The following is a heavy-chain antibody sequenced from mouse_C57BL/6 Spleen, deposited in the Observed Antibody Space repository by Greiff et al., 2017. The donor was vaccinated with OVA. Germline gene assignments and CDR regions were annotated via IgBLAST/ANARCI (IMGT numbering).Heavy chain of an antibody. CDR2: IYPGDGDT. V-gene: IGHV1-82*01. Sequence: VQLQQSGPELVKPGASVKISCKASGYAFSSSWMNWVKQRPGKGLEWIGRIYPGDGDTNYNGKFKGKATLTADKSSSTAYMQLSSLTSEDSAVYFCARSLIYYYGSSGYYYAMDYWGQGTSVTVSS. J-gene: IGHJ4*01. CDR1: GYAFSSSW. CDR3: ARSLIYYYGSSGYYYAMDY. D-gene: IGHD1-1*01.